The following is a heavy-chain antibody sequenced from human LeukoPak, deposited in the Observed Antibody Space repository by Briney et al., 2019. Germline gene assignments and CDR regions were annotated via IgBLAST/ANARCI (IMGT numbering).Heavy chain of an antibody. CDR1: GGAISSYY. J-gene: IGHJ4*02. CDR2: VYYSSTT. D-gene: IGHD7-27*01. V-gene: IGHV4-59*05. CDR3: SRRRRLGPSLAC. Sequence: SETLSLTCTVSGGAISSYYWSWLRQPPGKGRGWFGSVYYSSTTYSNASFRSRITISVDTASTLLSLKLSFVTASNTSVYFGSRRRRLGPSLACWGQGTLVAVSS.